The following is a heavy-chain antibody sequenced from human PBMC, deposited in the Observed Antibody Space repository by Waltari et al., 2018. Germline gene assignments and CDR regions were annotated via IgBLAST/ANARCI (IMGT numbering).Heavy chain of an antibody. CDR1: GCTFPYDW. V-gene: IGHV3-74*03. Sequence: EVQLVESGGGLVQPGGSLRLHCAESGCTFPYDWIRWVRQAPGKGLVWVARVNSDGSSTSYADSVKGRFTVSRDSARNTLLLQMNSLRVEDTAVYFCAREHGAVAGSYYYYGMDVWGQGTTVIVSS. D-gene: IGHD6-19*01. CDR2: VNSDGSST. J-gene: IGHJ6*02. CDR3: AREHGAVAGSYYYYGMDV.